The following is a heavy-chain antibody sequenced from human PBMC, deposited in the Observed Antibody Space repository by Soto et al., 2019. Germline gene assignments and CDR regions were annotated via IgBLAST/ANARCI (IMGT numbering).Heavy chain of an antibody. CDR2: VSDDGGTI. V-gene: IGHV3-23*01. CDR1: GFTFSNYA. J-gene: IGHJ4*02. D-gene: IGHD3-9*01. Sequence: EAQLLESGGGLVQPGESLRLSCAASGFTFSNYAMSWVRQAPGKGLEWVSVVSDDGGTIFYADSVRARFTISRDNSKNTVDLQMNSLRAEDTAVYYCAKADTGHFRPFEYCGQGTLVTVSS. CDR3: AKADTGHFRPFEY.